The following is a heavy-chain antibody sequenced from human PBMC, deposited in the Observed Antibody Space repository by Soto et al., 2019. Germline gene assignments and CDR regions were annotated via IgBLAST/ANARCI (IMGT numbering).Heavy chain of an antibody. CDR1: GDSFRSYS. CDR3: AWARGVVDNYYYYGMDV. Sequence: HVQLVQSGSEMKKPGSSVRVSCKASGDSFRSYSLSWVRQAPGQGLEWIGGFIPIFGTPNYAQKFQGRLTISADESTSTVSMYLSSLRSEDTAVYYCAWARGVVDNYYYYGMDVWGQGTTVTVSS. V-gene: IGHV1-69*01. J-gene: IGHJ6*02. D-gene: IGHD3-22*01. CDR2: FIPIFGTP.